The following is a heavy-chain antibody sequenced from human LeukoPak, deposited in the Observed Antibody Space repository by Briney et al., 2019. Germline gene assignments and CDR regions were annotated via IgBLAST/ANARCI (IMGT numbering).Heavy chain of an antibody. CDR1: GFTFSSYW. CDR3: ARDEGYSSH. Sequence: GGSLRLSCAVSGFTFSSYWMSWVRQAPGKGLEWVANIKQDGSEKSHVDSVKGRFSVSRDNAKHSLYLQMNSLRAEETAVYYCARDEGYSSHWGQGTLVIVSS. J-gene: IGHJ4*02. V-gene: IGHV3-7*01. CDR2: IKQDGSEK. D-gene: IGHD6-13*01.